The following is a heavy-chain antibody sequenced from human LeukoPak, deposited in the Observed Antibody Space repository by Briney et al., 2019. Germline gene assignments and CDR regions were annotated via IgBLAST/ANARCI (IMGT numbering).Heavy chain of an antibody. CDR2: IYDSGST. CDR3: ARAQSSSWFPGGADY. D-gene: IGHD6-13*01. V-gene: IGHV4-59*01. J-gene: IGHJ4*02. CDR1: GGSMTNLY. Sequence: SETLSLTCSVSGGSMTNLYWTWIRQPPGKGLEWIGDIYDSGSTNYNPSLKSRVTISVDTSKNQFSLKLSSVTAADTAVYYCARAQSSSWFPGGADYWGQGTLVTVSS.